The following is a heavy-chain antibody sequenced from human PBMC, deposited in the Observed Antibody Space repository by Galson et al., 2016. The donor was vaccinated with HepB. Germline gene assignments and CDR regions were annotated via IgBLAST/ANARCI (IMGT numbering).Heavy chain of an antibody. J-gene: IGHJ4*02. D-gene: IGHD4/OR15-4a*01. CDR1: GFTFSSYW. CDR2: INSDGSST. Sequence: SLRLSCAASGFTFSSYWMHWVRQAPGKGLVWVSRINSDGSSTSYADSVKGRFTISRGNAKNTLYLQMNSLRTEDTAVYYCARDDYSGGRGSPDYWGQGTLVTVSS. CDR3: ARDDYSGGRGSPDY. V-gene: IGHV3-74*01.